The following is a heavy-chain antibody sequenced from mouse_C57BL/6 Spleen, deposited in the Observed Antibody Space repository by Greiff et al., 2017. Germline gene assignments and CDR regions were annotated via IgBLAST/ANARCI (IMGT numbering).Heavy chain of an antibody. V-gene: IGHV1-55*01. Sequence: QVQLKQPGAELVKPGASVKMSCKASGYTFTSYWLTWVKQRPGQGLEWIGDIYPGSGSTNYNEKFKSKATLTVDTSSSTAYMQLSSLTSEDSAVYYCARYYGSSYWYFDVWGTGTTVTVSS. D-gene: IGHD1-1*01. CDR2: IYPGSGST. J-gene: IGHJ1*03. CDR3: ARYYGSSYWYFDV. CDR1: GYTFTSYW.